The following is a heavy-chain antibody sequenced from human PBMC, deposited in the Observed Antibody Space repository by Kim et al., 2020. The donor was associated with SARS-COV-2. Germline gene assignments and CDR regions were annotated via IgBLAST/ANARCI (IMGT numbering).Heavy chain of an antibody. J-gene: IGHJ5*02. Sequence: GGSLRLSCAASGFTFSDYYMSWIRQAPGKGLEWVSYISSSSSYTNYADSVKGRFTISRDNAKNSLYLQMNSLRAEDTAVYYCARCGYCSSTSCYTGWFDPWGQGTLVTVSS. D-gene: IGHD2-2*02. CDR1: GFTFSDYY. CDR2: ISSSSSYT. V-gene: IGHV3-11*06. CDR3: ARCGYCSSTSCYTGWFDP.